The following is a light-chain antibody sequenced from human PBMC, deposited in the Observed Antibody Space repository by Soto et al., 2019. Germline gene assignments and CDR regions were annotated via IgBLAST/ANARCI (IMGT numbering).Light chain of an antibody. V-gene: IGLV2-14*01. CDR2: EVI. Sequence: QSALTQPASVSGSPGQSITISCTGTSSDVGNYNYVSWYQQHPGKAPKLIIFEVINRPSGVSDRFSGSKSGNTASLAITGLQAEDEADYYCQSYDDSLSGSRVFGGGTKLTVL. CDR1: SSDVGNYNY. J-gene: IGLJ2*01. CDR3: QSYDDSLSGSRV.